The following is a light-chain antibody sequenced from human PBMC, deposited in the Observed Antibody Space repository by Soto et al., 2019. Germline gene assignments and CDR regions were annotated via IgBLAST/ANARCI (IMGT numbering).Light chain of an antibody. Sequence: EIVLTQSPGTLSLSPGERATLSCRASQSISSSYLAWYQQKPGQAPSLLIYAASSRATGIPDRFSGSGSGTDFTLPISRLEPEDFAVYYCQQYGSSSYTFGQGTQLEIK. J-gene: IGKJ2*01. V-gene: IGKV3-20*01. CDR2: AAS. CDR1: QSISSSY. CDR3: QQYGSSSYT.